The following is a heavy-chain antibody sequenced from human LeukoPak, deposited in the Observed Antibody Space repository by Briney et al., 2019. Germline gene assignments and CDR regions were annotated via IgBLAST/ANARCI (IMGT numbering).Heavy chain of an antibody. CDR2: ISPTGSTT. J-gene: IGHJ4*02. CDR1: GFTFINTW. V-gene: IGHV3-74*01. D-gene: IGHD6-6*01. Sequence: GGSLRLSCAASGFTFINTWMNWVRQAPGKGLVWVSRISPTGSTTSYADSVRGRFTVSRDNAKNTLYLQVNNLRAEDTAVYYCARGPNSNWSGLDFWGQGTLLTVSS. CDR3: ARGPNSNWSGLDF.